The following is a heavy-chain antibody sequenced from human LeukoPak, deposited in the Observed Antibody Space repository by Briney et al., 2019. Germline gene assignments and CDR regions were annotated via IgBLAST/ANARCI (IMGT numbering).Heavy chain of an antibody. CDR3: ARVGGITIFGVVIQKWFDP. D-gene: IGHD3-3*01. CDR2: ISYRGNT. V-gene: IGHV4-39*01. Sequence: SETLSLTCTVSGGSINSSSYYWAWIRQPPGKGLEWIGTISYRGNTYYNPSLKSRVTISVDSSKNQFSLKLSSVTAADTAVYYCARVGGITIFGVVIQKWFDPWGQGTLVTVSS. J-gene: IGHJ5*02. CDR1: GGSINSSSYY.